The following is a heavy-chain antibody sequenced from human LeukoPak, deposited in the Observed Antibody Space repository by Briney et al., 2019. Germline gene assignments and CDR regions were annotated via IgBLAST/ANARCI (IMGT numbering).Heavy chain of an antibody. V-gene: IGHV3-33*01. CDR3: ARGGYDSSGSAFDI. CDR1: GFTFSSYG. J-gene: IGHJ3*02. CDR2: IWYDGSNK. D-gene: IGHD3-22*01. Sequence: GRSLRLSCAASGFTFSSYGMHWVRQAPGKGLEWVAVIWYDGSNKYYADSVKGRFTISRDNSKNTLYLQMNSLRAEDTAVYYCARGGYDSSGSAFDIWGQGTMVTVSS.